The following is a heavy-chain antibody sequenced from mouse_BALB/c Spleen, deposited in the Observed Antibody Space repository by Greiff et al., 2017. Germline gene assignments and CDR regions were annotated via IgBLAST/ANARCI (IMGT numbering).Heavy chain of an antibody. CDR1: GFSLPSYG. J-gene: IGHJ4*01. CDR2: IWRGGST. CDR3: AKKGRYGPYYAMDY. V-gene: IGHV2-5-1*01. D-gene: IGHD2-14*01. Sequence: QVQLKESGPSLVQPSQSLSITCTVSGFSLPSYGVHWVRQSPGKGLEWLGVIWRGGSTDYNAAFMSRLSITKDNSKSQVFFKMNSLQADDTAIYYCAKKGRYGPYYAMDYWGQGTSVTVSS.